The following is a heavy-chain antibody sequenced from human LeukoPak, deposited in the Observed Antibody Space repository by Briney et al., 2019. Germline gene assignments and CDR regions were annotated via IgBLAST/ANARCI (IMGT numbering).Heavy chain of an antibody. CDR1: GFTFSSYA. D-gene: IGHD3-10*01. Sequence: GGSLRLSCAASGFTFSSYAMSWVRQAPGKGLEWVSAISGSGGSTYYADSVKGRFTISRDNSKNTLYLQMNSLRAEDTAVYYCAKDPEYYYGSGSPPSYYYGMDVWGQGTTVTVSS. CDR2: ISGSGGST. V-gene: IGHV3-23*01. CDR3: AKDPEYYYGSGSPPSYYYGMDV. J-gene: IGHJ6*02.